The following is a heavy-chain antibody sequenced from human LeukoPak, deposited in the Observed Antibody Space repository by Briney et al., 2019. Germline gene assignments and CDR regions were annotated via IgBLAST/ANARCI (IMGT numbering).Heavy chain of an antibody. CDR1: RFTFSTYA. CDR3: AKSQRNDQQVVQRIDY. Sequence: GGALRLSCTASRFTFSTYAMRWVRQAPGKGLEWVSSISGIGDTTYYTGSVKGRFTISRDNSKNALYLQMSSLRAEDTAVYYCAKSQRNDQQVVQRIDYWGQGTLVTVSS. CDR2: ISGIGDTT. D-gene: IGHD2-2*01. J-gene: IGHJ4*02. V-gene: IGHV3-23*01.